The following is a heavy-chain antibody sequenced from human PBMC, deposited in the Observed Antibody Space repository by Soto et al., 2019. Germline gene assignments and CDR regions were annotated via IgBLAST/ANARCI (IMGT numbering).Heavy chain of an antibody. CDR3: AVNGDYDAFNF. J-gene: IGHJ3*01. CDR2: MGPEGSST. CDR1: GISFSIYW. D-gene: IGHD4-17*01. Sequence: EVQVVESGGGLVQPGGSLRLSCAASGISFSIYWTHWVRQAPGKGREWVSRMGPEGSSTSYADSVKGRFSISRDDAKTTLSLQVNSLRADDTAVYYCAVNGDYDAFNFWGQGTVVTVSS. V-gene: IGHV3-74*01.